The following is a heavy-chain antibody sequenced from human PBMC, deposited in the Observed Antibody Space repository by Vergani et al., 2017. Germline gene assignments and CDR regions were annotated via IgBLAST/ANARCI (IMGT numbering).Heavy chain of an antibody. CDR1: GFTFSSYS. V-gene: IGHV3-21*01. CDR3: ARDVRSGYSSGLDY. CDR2: ISSSSSYI. Sequence: EVQLVESGGGLIQPGGSLRLSCAASGFTFSSYSMNWVRQAPGKGLEWVSSISSSSSYIYYADSVKGRFTISRDNAKNSLYLQMNSLRAEDTAVYYCARDVRSGYSSGLDYWGQGTLVTVSS. D-gene: IGHD3-22*01. J-gene: IGHJ4*02.